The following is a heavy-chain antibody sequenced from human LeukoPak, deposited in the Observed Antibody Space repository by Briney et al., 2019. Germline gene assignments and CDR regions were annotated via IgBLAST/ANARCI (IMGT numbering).Heavy chain of an antibody. CDR2: VYYTGST. V-gene: IGHV4-59*01. CDR1: SGSLRNYY. Sequence: SETLPVTLTVCSGSLRNYYCSWIRQPPGKALEWVGYVYYTGSTNYNPSLKSRVTISVDMSKNQFSLKLNSVTAADPAVYYCSRVGGLPEADAFEIWAEGAVVTVSS. J-gene: IGHJ3*02. CDR3: SRVGGLPEADAFEI. D-gene: IGHD3-10*01.